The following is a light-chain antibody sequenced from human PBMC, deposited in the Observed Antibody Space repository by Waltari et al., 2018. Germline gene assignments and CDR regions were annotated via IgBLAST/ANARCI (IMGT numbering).Light chain of an antibody. CDR1: QSISPY. CDR3: QQNYSPPWT. Sequence: TSLSASVGDRVTITCRASQSISPYLNWYQQKPGKAPNLLIHTASTLESGVPSRFSGGGSGTEFTLTISSLQPEDSATYFCQQNYSPPWTFGQGTKVEI. CDR2: TAS. J-gene: IGKJ1*01. V-gene: IGKV1-39*01.